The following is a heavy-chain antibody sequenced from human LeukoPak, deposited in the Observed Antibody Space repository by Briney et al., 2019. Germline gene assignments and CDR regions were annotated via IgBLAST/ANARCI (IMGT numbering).Heavy chain of an antibody. CDR1: GFTFKNAW. CDR3: SRAYDSGTYSSFDS. V-gene: IGHV3-21*01. J-gene: IGHJ4*02. D-gene: IGHD3-10*01. Sequence: KTGGSLRLSCEASGFTFKNAWMIWVRQAPGKGLEWVSSISSSSSYIYYADSVKGRFTISRDNAMNTLYLQMNSLRAEDTAVYYCSRAYDSGTYSSFDSWGQGTLVTVA. CDR2: ISSSSSYI.